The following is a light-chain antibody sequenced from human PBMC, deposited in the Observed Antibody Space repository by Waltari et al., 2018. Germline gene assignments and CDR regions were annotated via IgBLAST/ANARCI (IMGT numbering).Light chain of an antibody. J-gene: IGKJ4*01. V-gene: IGKV3-15*01. Sequence: EVVMTQSPGTLSVSPGEGATLSCRASQTISNNVAWHHQKPGQAPRLLIFGASTRATGIPARFSGSGSGTEFTLTISSLQSEDSAVYYCQQYNKWPLTFGGGTKVEI. CDR1: QTISNN. CDR3: QQYNKWPLT. CDR2: GAS.